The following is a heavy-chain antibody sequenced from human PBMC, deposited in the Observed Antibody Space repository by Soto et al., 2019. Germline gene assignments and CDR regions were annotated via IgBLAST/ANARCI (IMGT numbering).Heavy chain of an antibody. CDR2: ISSSSSTI. V-gene: IGHV3-48*01. CDR3: ARDAPPGTWGYYGMDV. J-gene: IGHJ6*02. Sequence: PGGSLRLSCAASGFTFSTYSMNWVRQAPGKGLEWVSYISSSSSTIFYTDSVKGRFTVSRDNAKNSLYLQMNSLRAEDTAVYYCARDAPPGTWGYYGMDVWGQGTTVTVSS. D-gene: IGHD3-16*01. CDR1: GFTFSTYS.